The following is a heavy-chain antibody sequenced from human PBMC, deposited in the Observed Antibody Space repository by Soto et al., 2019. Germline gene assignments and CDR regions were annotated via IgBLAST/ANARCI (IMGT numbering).Heavy chain of an antibody. Sequence: ASVKVACKASGYTFTGYYMHWVRQAPGQGLKWKGWINPNRCGTNYAQKFQGWVTMTRDTSISTAYMELSRLRSDDTAVYYCARCISLAGPPEQNCFDPWCQGPLVTGSS. J-gene: IGHJ5*02. CDR3: ARCISLAGPPEQNCFDP. CDR1: GYTFTGYY. CDR2: INPNRCGT. D-gene: IGHD6-19*01. V-gene: IGHV1-2*04.